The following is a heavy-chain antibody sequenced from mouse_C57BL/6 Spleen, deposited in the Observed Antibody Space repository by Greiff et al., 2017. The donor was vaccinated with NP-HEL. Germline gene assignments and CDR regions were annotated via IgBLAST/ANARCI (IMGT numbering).Heavy chain of an antibody. J-gene: IGHJ1*03. CDR1: GFTFSDYG. Sequence: DVQLVVSGGGLVKPGGSLKLSCAASGFTFSDYGMHWVRQAPEKGLEWVAYISSGSSTIYYADTVKGRFTISRDNAKNTLFLQMTSLRSEDTAMYYCARGGSGYGWYFDVWGTGTTVTVSS. D-gene: IGHD1-1*01. CDR2: ISSGSSTI. V-gene: IGHV5-17*01. CDR3: ARGGSGYGWYFDV.